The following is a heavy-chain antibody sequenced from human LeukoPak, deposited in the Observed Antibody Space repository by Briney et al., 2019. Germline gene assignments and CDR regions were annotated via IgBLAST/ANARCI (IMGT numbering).Heavy chain of an antibody. V-gene: IGHV3-30*18. CDR2: MSYDGSNK. D-gene: IGHD5-24*01. CDR3: AKDRGGLRWLHNFDY. J-gene: IGHJ4*02. Sequence: GGSLRLSCAASGFTFSSYGMHWVRQAPGKGLEWVAVMSYDGSNKYYADSVKGRFTISRDNSKNTLYLQMNSLRAEDTAVYYCAKDRGGLRWLHNFDYWGQGTLVTVSS. CDR1: GFTFSSYG.